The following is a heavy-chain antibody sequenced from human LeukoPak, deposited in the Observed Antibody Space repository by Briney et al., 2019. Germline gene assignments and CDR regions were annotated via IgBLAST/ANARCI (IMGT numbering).Heavy chain of an antibody. D-gene: IGHD3-16*01. J-gene: IGHJ5*02. CDR2: IWYDGGSE. CDR3: ASLGGLSNNWFDP. CDR1: GFTFSSYV. V-gene: IGHV3-33*01. Sequence: HTGGSLRLSCAASGFTFSSYVMHWVRQAPGKGLEWVAVIWYDGGSEYYADSVEGRFTISRDNSKNTLYLQMNSQRAEDTAVYYCASLGGLSNNWFDPWGQGTLVTVSS.